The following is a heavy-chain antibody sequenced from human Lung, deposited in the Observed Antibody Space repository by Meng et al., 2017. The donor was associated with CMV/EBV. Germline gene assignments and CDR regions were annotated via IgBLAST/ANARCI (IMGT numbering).Heavy chain of an antibody. Sequence: GESXKISXAASGFTFSSYWMSWVRQAPGKGLEWVANIKQDGSEKYYVDSVKGRFTISRDNAKNSLYLQMNSLRAEDTAVYYCARGLTTVTTHWCDPWGQGTXVTVSS. CDR1: GFTFSSYW. V-gene: IGHV3-7*01. CDR3: ARGLTTVTTHWCDP. D-gene: IGHD4-17*01. CDR2: IKQDGSEK. J-gene: IGHJ5*02.